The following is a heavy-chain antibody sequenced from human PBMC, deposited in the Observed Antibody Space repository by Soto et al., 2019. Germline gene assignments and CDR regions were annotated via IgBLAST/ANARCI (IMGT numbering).Heavy chain of an antibody. CDR3: ARDRHFRGGPDDI. Sequence: QVQLVESGGGVVQSGRSPRLSCAASGFTFSSFGMHWVRQAPGKGLEWVALIWHDGTFTHYADSVKGRFTISRDNSKNMRYLQMNSLRADDTALYYCARDRHFRGGPDDIWGQGTMVTVSS. J-gene: IGHJ3*02. D-gene: IGHD3-3*02. CDR2: IWHDGTFT. CDR1: GFTFSSFG. V-gene: IGHV3-33*01.